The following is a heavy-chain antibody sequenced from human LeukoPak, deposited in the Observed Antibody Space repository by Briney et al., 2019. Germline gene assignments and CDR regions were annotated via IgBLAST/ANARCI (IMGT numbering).Heavy chain of an antibody. J-gene: IGHJ4*02. V-gene: IGHV1-2*02. D-gene: IGHD6-13*01. CDR3: ARGGYSSSLYDY. Sequence: ATLKLSCTASGYTLSDFYTRWVRQAPGQGLEWMGWINPKHDRDDTNYARKFQARVTMSRDTSLNTAYMELSRVTSDDTAVYFCARGGYSSSLYDYWGQGTLVTVSS. CDR1: GYTLSDFY. CDR2: INPKHDRDDT.